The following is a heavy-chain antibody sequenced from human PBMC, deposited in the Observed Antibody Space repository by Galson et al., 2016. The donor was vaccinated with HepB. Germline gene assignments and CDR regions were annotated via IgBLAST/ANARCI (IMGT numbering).Heavy chain of an antibody. CDR2: TSGKAYSGTT. V-gene: IGHV3-49*03. J-gene: IGHJ4*02. D-gene: IGHD3-22*01. CDR3: TRAPPYYDDTSRYYFDY. CDR1: GFTFGDYA. Sequence: SLRLSCATSGFTFGDYAMSWFRQAPGKGLEWVGFTSGKAYSGTTEYAASVKGRFTVSRDDPKSIAYLQMNSLETEDTGVYYCTRAPPYYDDTSRYYFDYWGQGTLVTVSS.